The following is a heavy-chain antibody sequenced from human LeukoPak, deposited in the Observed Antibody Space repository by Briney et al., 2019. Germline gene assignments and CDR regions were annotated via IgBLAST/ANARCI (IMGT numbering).Heavy chain of an antibody. D-gene: IGHD3-3*01. J-gene: IGHJ3*02. Sequence: ASVKVSCKASGYTFTSYDINWVRQATGQGIEWLGWINPNSGNTGYAQKFQGRVTITRNTSISTAYMELSSLRSEDTAVYYCARVRYDFWSGYAFDIWGQGTMVTVSS. V-gene: IGHV1-8*03. CDR2: INPNSGNT. CDR1: GYTFTSYD. CDR3: ARVRYDFWSGYAFDI.